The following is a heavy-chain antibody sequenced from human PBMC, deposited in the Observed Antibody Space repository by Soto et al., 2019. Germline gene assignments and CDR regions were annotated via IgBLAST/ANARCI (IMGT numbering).Heavy chain of an antibody. CDR2: IKSKIDGGTT. V-gene: IGHV3-15*07. Sequence: GGCVGIAGAAAGCACATAWINWVRQAPGKGLEWVGRIKSKIDGGTTDFAAPVKGRFAISRDDSRNMVYFQMNSLEIEDTAVYYCTTDFHFTMKLLRFDYWGLGTLVTVSS. J-gene: IGHJ4*01. CDR1: GCACATAW. CDR3: TTDFHFTMKLLRFDY. D-gene: IGHD3-22*01.